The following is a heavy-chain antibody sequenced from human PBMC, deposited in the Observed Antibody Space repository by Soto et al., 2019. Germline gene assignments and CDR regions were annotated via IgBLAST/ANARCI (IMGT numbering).Heavy chain of an antibody. V-gene: IGHV6-1*01. J-gene: IGHJ2*01. CDR3: ARDWLGWHFEG. D-gene: IGHD3-10*01. CDR1: GDSVSSNSPA. Sequence: QVQLQQSGPGLVKPSQPLSLTCAISGDSVSSNSPAWNWSRQSPSRGLEWLGRTYYRYKWYNDYSISVNSRISINPDTSKHQFSLQLNSVTPEDTAVYYCARDWLGWHFEGWGRGTLVTVSS. CDR2: TYYRYKWYN.